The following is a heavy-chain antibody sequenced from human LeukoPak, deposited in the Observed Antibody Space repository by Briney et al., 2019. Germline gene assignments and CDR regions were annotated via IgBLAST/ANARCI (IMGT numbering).Heavy chain of an antibody. CDR1: GGSLSSYY. CDR3: ARGTNPGNYWYFDL. J-gene: IGHJ2*01. CDR2: IYYSGST. Sequence: SETLSLTCTVSGGSLSSYYRSWIRQPPGKGLEWIAYIYYSGSTNYNPSLKSRVTISVDTSKNQFSLKLSSVTAADTAVYYCARGTNPGNYWYFDLWGRGTLVTVSS. V-gene: IGHV4-59*01. D-gene: IGHD1-7*01.